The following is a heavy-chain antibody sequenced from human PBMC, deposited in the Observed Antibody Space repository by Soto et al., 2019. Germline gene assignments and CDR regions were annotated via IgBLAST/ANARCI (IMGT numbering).Heavy chain of an antibody. D-gene: IGHD6-13*01. CDR3: ARDPTRIAAPGYGMDV. Sequence: SVKVSRKASGVTFNRQDMRWVRQAPGQGLEWMGGIIPMFGTANYAQKFQGRVTITADESTSTAYMELSSPRSEDTAVYYCARDPTRIAAPGYGMDVWGQGTKVTVSS. V-gene: IGHV1-69*13. J-gene: IGHJ6*02. CDR2: IIPMFGTA. CDR1: GVTFNRQD.